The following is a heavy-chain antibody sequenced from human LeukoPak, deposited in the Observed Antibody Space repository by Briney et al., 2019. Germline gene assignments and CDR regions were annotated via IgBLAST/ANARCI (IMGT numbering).Heavy chain of an antibody. D-gene: IGHD1-7*01. J-gene: IGHJ6*02. CDR2: MNPNSGNT. CDR3: ARGYNWNYWKRYYYYGMDV. Sequence: ASVKVSCTASGYTFTSYDINWVRQATGQGLEWMGWMNPNSGNTGYAQKFQGRVTMTRNTSISTAYMELSSLRSEDTAVYYCARGYNWNYWKRYYYYGMDVWGQGTTVTVSS. CDR1: GYTFTSYD. V-gene: IGHV1-8*01.